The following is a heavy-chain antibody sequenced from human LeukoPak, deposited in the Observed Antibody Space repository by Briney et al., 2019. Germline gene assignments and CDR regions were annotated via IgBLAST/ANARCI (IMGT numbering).Heavy chain of an antibody. D-gene: IGHD2-2*01. J-gene: IGHJ4*02. CDR2: ISGSGGST. Sequence: PGGSLRLSCAASGFTFSSYAMSWVRRAPGKGLEWVSAISGSGGSTYYADSVKGRFTISRDNSKNTLYLQMNSLRAEDTAVYYCAKDPHAEVVPAAIVYWGQGTLVTVSS. V-gene: IGHV3-23*01. CDR3: AKDPHAEVVPAAIVY. CDR1: GFTFSSYA.